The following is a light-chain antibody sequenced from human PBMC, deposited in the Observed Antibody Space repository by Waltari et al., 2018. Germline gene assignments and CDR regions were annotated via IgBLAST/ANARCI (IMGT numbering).Light chain of an antibody. CDR3: QQRSNWLT. CDR1: QSVSSY. J-gene: IGKJ4*01. CDR2: DAS. Sequence: IVLTQSPATLSSSPEERATLSCRASQSVSSYLAWYQQKPGQAPRLLIYDASNRATGIPARFSGSGSGTDFTLTISSLEPEDFAVYYCQQRSNWLTFGGGTKVEIK. V-gene: IGKV3-11*01.